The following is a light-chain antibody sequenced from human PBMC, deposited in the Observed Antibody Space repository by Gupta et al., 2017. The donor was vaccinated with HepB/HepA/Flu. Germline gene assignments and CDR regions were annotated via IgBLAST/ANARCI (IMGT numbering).Light chain of an antibody. CDR3: TSYTTSSILV. V-gene: IGLV2-14*03. J-gene: IGLJ3*02. Sequence: QSALPQPASVSGSPGPSIAIPCTGTSSDIGGYNCVSWYQQHPGKAPKLLIYDVNNRPAGVSNRFSGSKSGNTASLTISGLQAEDEADYYCTSYTTSSILVFGGGTKVTVL. CDR2: DVN. CDR1: SSDIGGYNC.